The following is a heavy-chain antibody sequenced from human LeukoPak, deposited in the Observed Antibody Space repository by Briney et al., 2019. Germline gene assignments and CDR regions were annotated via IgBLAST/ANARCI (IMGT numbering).Heavy chain of an antibody. CDR1: GFTVSSHY. J-gene: IGHJ6*02. CDR3: ARSYSNHLFGMDV. V-gene: IGHV3-66*01. CDR2: MYSGGST. Sequence: GGSLRLSCAASGFTVSSHYMTWVRQAPGKGLEWVSVMYSGGSTYYADSVKGRVAISRDNSQNTVFLQMNSVRVEDTAVYYCARSYSNHLFGMDVWGQGTAVTVSS. D-gene: IGHD4-11*01.